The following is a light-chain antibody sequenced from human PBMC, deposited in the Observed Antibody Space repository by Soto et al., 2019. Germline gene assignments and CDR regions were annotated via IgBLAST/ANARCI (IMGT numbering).Light chain of an antibody. V-gene: IGKV3-15*01. CDR1: QSVGRN. Sequence: EMVMTQSPATLSVSPGERVTLSCRASQSVGRNLAWYQQKPGQAPSLLIYDASTRATDIPARFSGSGSGTEFTLTISSLQSQDFAVYYCHQYYKWPLTFGGRTKVEI. CDR3: HQYYKWPLT. J-gene: IGKJ4*01. CDR2: DAS.